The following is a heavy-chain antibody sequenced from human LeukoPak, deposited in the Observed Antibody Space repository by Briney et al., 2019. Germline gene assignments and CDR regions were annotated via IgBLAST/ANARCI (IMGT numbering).Heavy chain of an antibody. CDR3: ARDPTRITMIVVAPDY. V-gene: IGHV1-18*04. D-gene: IGHD3-22*01. Sequence: ASVKVSCKASGYTFTGYYMHWVRQAPGQGLEWMGWISAYNGNTNYAQKLQGRVTMTTDTSTSTAYMELRSLRSDDTAVYYCARDPTRITMIVVAPDYWGQGTLVTVSS. CDR2: ISAYNGNT. J-gene: IGHJ4*02. CDR1: GYTFTGYY.